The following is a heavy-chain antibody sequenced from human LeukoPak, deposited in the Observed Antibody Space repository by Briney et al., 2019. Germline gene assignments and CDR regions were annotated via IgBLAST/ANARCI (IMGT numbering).Heavy chain of an antibody. D-gene: IGHD3-10*01. CDR2: MYYSGHV. CDR3: ARMVRFGEVTGYYYGMDV. Sequence: SETLSLTCTVSGGSVNSNTYYWTWIRQPPRKGLEWIGHMYYSGHVDYNPSLKSRLTMSLDTSKNQFSLKLDSVSAADTAVYYCARMVRFGEVTGYYYGMDVWGRGTTVIVSS. CDR1: GGSVNSNTYY. V-gene: IGHV4-61*01. J-gene: IGHJ6*04.